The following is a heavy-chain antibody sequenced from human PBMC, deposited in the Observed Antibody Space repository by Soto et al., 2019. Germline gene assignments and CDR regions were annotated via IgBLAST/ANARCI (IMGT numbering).Heavy chain of an antibody. Sequence: QLHLVQSGAVVKKPGASVTVSCSASGYPVTAYYMHWVRQAPGRGLEWMGGINPATGAAKYTQTFPGRVTMARDTSTGTGFMEPGGLTSGDTAVFYWAGGGGVGVAGSAAFDMWGQGTVVTVSS. V-gene: IGHV1-2*02. J-gene: IGHJ3*02. CDR2: INPATGAA. CDR1: GYPVTAYY. CDR3: AGGGGVGVAGSAAFDM. D-gene: IGHD3-3*01.